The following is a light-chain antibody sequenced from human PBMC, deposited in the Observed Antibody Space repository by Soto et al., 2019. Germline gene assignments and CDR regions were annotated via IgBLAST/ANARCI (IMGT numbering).Light chain of an antibody. CDR2: AAS. V-gene: IGKV1-39*01. J-gene: IGKJ2*01. CDR1: QNIATY. Sequence: DVQMTQSPSSLSASVGDRVTITCRTSQNIATYLNWYQHKPGRAPNLLIYAASSLQSGVPSRFSGSGSGTDFTLTISSLQPEDFATYYCQQSYNMPYTFGQGTRLEIK. CDR3: QQSYNMPYT.